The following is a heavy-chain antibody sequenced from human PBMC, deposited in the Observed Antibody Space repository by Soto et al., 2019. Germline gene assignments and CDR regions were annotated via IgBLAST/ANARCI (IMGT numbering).Heavy chain of an antibody. D-gene: IGHD6-13*01. CDR3: ASSYGTSWYGDY. CDR1: GGTFNNYA. V-gene: IGHV1-69*01. CDR2: IIPRLGTP. Sequence: QVQLVQSGAEVKKPGSSVKVSCKASGGTFNNYALTWVRQAPGQGLEWMGGIIPRLGTPNYAQRFQGRVTIIADESTSTVYMELSSLRSEDTALYYCASSYGTSWYGDYWGQGTLVTVSS. J-gene: IGHJ4*02.